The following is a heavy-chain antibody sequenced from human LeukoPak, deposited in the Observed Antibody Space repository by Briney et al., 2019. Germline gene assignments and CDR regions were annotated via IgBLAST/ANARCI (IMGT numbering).Heavy chain of an antibody. Sequence: NPSETLSLTCTVSGGSISSYYWSWIRQPPGKGLEWIGYIYYSGSTNYNPSLKSRVTISVDTSKNQFSLKLTSVTAAATAVYYLAGLLGSSLFGYLGQGTLVTVSS. D-gene: IGHD3-16*01. CDR1: GGSISSYY. CDR3: AGLLGSSLFGY. V-gene: IGHV4-59*08. J-gene: IGHJ4*02. CDR2: IYYSGST.